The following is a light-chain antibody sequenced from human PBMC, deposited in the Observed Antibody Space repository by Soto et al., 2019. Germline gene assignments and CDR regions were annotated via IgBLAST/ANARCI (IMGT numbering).Light chain of an antibody. V-gene: IGLV2-23*02. CDR1: SSDVGSYNL. Sequence: QSALTQPASVSGSPGQSITISCTGTSSDVGSYNLVSWYQQHADKAPKLMIYDVSKWPSGISNRFSGSKSGSTASLTISGLQAEDEADYYCCSYAGSTTSWVFGGGTKVTVL. J-gene: IGLJ3*02. CDR2: DVS. CDR3: CSYAGSTTSWV.